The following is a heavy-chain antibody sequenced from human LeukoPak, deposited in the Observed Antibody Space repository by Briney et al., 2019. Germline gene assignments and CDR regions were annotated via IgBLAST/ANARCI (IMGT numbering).Heavy chain of an antibody. V-gene: IGHV5-51*01. CDR3: ARQYYDILTGPNWFDS. Sequence: GESLKISCKASGYSFTSYWIGWVRQMPGKALEWMGIILPGDSDTRYSPSFQGQVTISADKSITTAYLQWSSLKDSDTAIYYCARQYYDILTGPNWFDSWGQGTLVTVSS. CDR1: GYSFTSYW. D-gene: IGHD3-9*01. J-gene: IGHJ5*01. CDR2: ILPGDSDT.